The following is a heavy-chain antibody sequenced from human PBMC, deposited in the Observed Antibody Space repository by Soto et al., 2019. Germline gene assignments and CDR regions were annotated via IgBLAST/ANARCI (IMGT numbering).Heavy chain of an antibody. Sequence: EVQLVESGGGLVKPGGSLRLYCAASGFTFSNAWMSWVRQAPGKGLEWVGRIKSKTDGGTTDYAAPVKGRFTISRDDSKNTLYLQMNSLKTEDTAVYYCTTDSLVLRFLEWAFDPWGQGTLVTVSS. CDR3: TTDSLVLRFLEWAFDP. J-gene: IGHJ5*02. CDR1: GFTFSNAW. D-gene: IGHD3-3*01. CDR2: IKSKTDGGTT. V-gene: IGHV3-15*01.